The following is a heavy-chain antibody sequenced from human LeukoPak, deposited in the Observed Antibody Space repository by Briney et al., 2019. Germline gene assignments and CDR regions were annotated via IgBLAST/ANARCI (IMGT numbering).Heavy chain of an antibody. CDR3: ARGGNTMIVELDRGDFDY. V-gene: IGHV1-46*01. CDR2: INPNGDAT. Sequence: GASVKVSCKTSGYTFTKYLIHWVRQAPGQGLEWVGTINPNGDATNYAPRLQGRLTLTQDTSTSTVYMELRGLTPDDTAVYYCARGGNTMIVELDRGDFDYWGQGTLVTVSS. D-gene: IGHD3-22*01. J-gene: IGHJ4*02. CDR1: GYTFTKYL.